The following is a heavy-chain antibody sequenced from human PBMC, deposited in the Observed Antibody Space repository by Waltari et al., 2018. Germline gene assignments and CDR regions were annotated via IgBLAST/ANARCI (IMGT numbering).Heavy chain of an antibody. J-gene: IGHJ4*02. CDR3: AKGGHDYGDYEDY. CDR2: ISGSGGST. Sequence: EVQLLESGGGLVQPGGSLRLSCAASGFTFSSYAMSWVRQAPGKGLEWASAISGSGGSTYYADSVKGRFTISRDNSKNTLYLQMNSLRAEDTAVYYCAKGGHDYGDYEDYWGQGTLVTVSS. V-gene: IGHV3-23*01. CDR1: GFTFSSYA. D-gene: IGHD4-17*01.